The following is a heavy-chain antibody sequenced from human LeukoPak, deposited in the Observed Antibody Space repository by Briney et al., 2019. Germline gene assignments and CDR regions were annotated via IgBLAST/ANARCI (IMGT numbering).Heavy chain of an antibody. CDR2: VYSRGST. V-gene: IGHV4-4*07. Sequence: KPSETLSLTCTVSGGSISRYYWSWIRQPAGKGLEWIGRVYSRGSTNYNPSLKSRVTMSVDTSKNQFSLKLSSVTAADTAVYYCARGTVPSEYCGGDCQFDYWGQGTLVTVSS. CDR1: GGSISRYY. J-gene: IGHJ4*02. CDR3: ARGTVPSEYCGGDCQFDY. D-gene: IGHD2-21*02.